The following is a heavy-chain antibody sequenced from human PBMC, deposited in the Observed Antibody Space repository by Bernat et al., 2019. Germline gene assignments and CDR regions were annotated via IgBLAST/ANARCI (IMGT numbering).Heavy chain of an antibody. CDR1: GGSFSGYY. D-gene: IGHD6-6*01. Sequence: QVQLQQWGAGLLKPSETLSLTCAVYGGSFSGYYWSWIRQPPGKGLEWIGEINHSGSTNYNPSLKSRVTISVDTSKNQFSLKLSSVTAADTAVYYCAGGVPPPYSSSLFAYWGQGTLVTVSS. J-gene: IGHJ4*02. CDR2: INHSGST. CDR3: AGGVPPPYSSSLFAY. V-gene: IGHV4-34*01.